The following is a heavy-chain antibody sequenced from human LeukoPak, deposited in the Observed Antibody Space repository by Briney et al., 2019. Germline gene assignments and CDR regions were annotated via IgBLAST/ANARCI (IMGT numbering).Heavy chain of an antibody. CDR1: GGSFSGYY. V-gene: IGHV4-34*01. CDR3: AGEAYGSGSSDNWFDP. J-gene: IGHJ5*02. CDR2: INHSGST. D-gene: IGHD3-10*01. Sequence: SSETLSLTCAVYGGSFSGYYWSWIRQPPGKGLEWIGEINHSGSTDYNPSLKSRVTISVDTSKNQFSLKLSSVTAADTAVYYCAGEAYGSGSSDNWFDPWGQGTLVTVSS.